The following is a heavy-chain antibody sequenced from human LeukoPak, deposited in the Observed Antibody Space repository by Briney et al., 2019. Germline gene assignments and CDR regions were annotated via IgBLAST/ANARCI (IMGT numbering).Heavy chain of an antibody. J-gene: IGHJ4*02. V-gene: IGHV1-46*01. Sequence: ASVKVSCKASGHTFTSYYMHWVRQAPGQGLEWMGIINPSGGSTSYAQKFQGRVTMTRDTSTSTVYMELSSLRSEDTAVYYCARVFGGFEAFDYWGQGTLVTVSS. CDR2: INPSGGST. CDR1: GHTFTSYY. D-gene: IGHD3-10*01. CDR3: ARVFGGFEAFDY.